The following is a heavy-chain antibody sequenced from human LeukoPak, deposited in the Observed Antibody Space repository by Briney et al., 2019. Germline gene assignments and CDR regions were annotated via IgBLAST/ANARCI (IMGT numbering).Heavy chain of an antibody. D-gene: IGHD5-18*01. V-gene: IGHV4-34*01. Sequence: SETLSLTCAVYGGSFRGYYWSWIRQPPGKGLEWIGEINHSGSTNYNPSLKSRVTISVDTSKNQFSLKLSSVTAADTAVYYCAPRGYSYGALDYWGQGTLVTVSS. J-gene: IGHJ4*02. CDR3: APRGYSYGALDY. CDR2: INHSGST. CDR1: GGSFRGYY.